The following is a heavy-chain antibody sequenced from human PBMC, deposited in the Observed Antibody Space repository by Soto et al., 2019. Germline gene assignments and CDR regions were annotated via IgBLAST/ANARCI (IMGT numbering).Heavy chain of an antibody. CDR3: ARSQGSSTSLEIYYYYYYGMDV. J-gene: IGHJ6*02. CDR2: IIPISGTA. CDR1: GGTFSSYA. D-gene: IGHD2-2*01. V-gene: IGHV1-69*01. Sequence: QVQLVQSGAEVKKPGSSVKVSCKASGGTFSSYAISWVRQAPGQGLEWMGGIIPISGTANYAQKFQGRVTITAAESTSTAYMELSSLRSEDTAVYYCARSQGSSTSLEIYYYYYYGMDVWGQGTTATVSS.